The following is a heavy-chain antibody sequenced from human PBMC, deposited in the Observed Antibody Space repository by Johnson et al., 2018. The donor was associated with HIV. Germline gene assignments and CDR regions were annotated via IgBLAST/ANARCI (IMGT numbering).Heavy chain of an antibody. D-gene: IGHD1-26*01. Sequence: VQLVESGGGVVRPGGSLRLSCAASGFTFDDYGMSWVRQTPGKGLEWVSGINWNGESTNYADSVRGRITISRDNAKNSLYLQMNSLSAEDTALYYCARVWAGGGDALDIWGQGTMVTVSS. J-gene: IGHJ3*02. CDR2: INWNGEST. CDR3: ARVWAGGGDALDI. CDR1: GFTFDDYG. V-gene: IGHV3-20*04.